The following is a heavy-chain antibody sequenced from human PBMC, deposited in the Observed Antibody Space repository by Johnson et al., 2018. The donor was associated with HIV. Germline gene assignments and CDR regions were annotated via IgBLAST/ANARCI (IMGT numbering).Heavy chain of an antibody. CDR1: GFTFDDYA. Sequence: VQLVESGGGLVQPGRSLRLSCAASGFTFDDYAMHWVRQAPGKGLEWVSGISWNSGSIGYADSVKGRFTISRDNAKNSLYLQMNSLRAEDTAVYYCARDKGSWFDDAFDIWGQGTMVTVSS. D-gene: IGHD6-13*01. CDR3: ARDKGSWFDDAFDI. J-gene: IGHJ3*02. CDR2: ISWNSGSI. V-gene: IGHV3-9*01.